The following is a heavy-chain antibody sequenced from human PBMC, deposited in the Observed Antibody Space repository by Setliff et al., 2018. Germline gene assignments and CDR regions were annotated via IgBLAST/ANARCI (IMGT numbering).Heavy chain of an antibody. D-gene: IGHD6-19*01. CDR1: GYTFSDHY. Sequence: ASVKVSCKASGYTFSDHYMHWVRQVPGRGLEWMGWINPKSGGTKYAEKFQGRVTMTRDTSTNTAYMELSGLRSDDTAVYYCARDGLGWLKWFDPWGQGTLVTV. CDR2: INPKSGGT. V-gene: IGHV1-2*02. CDR3: ARDGLGWLKWFDP. J-gene: IGHJ5*02.